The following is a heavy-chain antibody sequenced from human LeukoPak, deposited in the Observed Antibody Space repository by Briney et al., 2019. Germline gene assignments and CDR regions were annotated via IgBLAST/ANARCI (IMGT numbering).Heavy chain of an antibody. CDR3: ARPKHTYYYGMDA. V-gene: IGHV4-34*01. J-gene: IGHJ6*02. D-gene: IGHD2-21*01. CDR1: GGSFSGYY. CDR2: INHSGST. Sequence: SETLSLTCAVYGGSFSGYYWSWIRQPPGKGLEWIGEINHSGSTNCNPSLKSRVTISVDTSKNQFSLKLSSVTAADTAVYYCARPKHTYYYGMDAWGQGTTVTVSS.